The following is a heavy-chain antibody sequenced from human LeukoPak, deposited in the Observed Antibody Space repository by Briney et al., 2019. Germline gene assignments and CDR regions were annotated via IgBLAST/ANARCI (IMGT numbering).Heavy chain of an antibody. CDR3: ARGEWSSGILPTHYYYYGMDV. CDR1: GFTLSSYG. D-gene: IGHD6-25*01. CDR2: ISYDGSNK. Sequence: GGSLRLSCAASGFTLSSYGMHWVRQAPGKGLEWVAVISYDGSNKYYADSVKGRFTISRDNSKNALYLQMNSLRAEDTAVYYCARGEWSSGILPTHYYYYGMDVWGQGTTVTVSS. J-gene: IGHJ6*02. V-gene: IGHV3-30*03.